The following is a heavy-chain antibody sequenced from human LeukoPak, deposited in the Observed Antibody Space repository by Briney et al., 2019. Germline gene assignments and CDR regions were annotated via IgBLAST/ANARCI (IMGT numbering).Heavy chain of an antibody. CDR3: ARGYCSGGSCYYSFDY. CDR1: GDTFSSYA. V-gene: IGHV1-69*05. Sequence: ASVKVSCKATGDTFSSYAISWVRQAPGQGLEWMGRIIPIFGTANYAQKFQGRVTITTDESTSTAYMELSSLRSEDTAVYYCARGYCSGGSCYYSFDYWGQGTLVTVSS. D-gene: IGHD2-15*01. J-gene: IGHJ4*02. CDR2: IIPIFGTA.